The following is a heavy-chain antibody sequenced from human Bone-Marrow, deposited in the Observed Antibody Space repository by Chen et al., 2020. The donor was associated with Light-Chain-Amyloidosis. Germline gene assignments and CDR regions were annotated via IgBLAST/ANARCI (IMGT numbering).Heavy chain of an antibody. V-gene: IGHV3-73*01. Sequence: EVQLVESGGGLVQPGGSLRLACVASGFTFSDSGIHWVRQASGKGLEWLGRIRTKNSGYTTSYAAPVEGRFTVSRDDSKPTAYLQMDSLKIEDTALYYCVASHVIVGALESWGQGTLVIVSP. CDR1: GFTFSDSG. CDR2: IRTKNSGYTT. J-gene: IGHJ4*02. CDR3: VASHVIVGALES. D-gene: IGHD2-21*01.